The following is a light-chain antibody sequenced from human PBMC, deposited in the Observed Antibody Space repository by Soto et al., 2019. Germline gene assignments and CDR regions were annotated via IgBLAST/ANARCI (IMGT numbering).Light chain of an antibody. CDR2: EGS. CDR1: SSDVGNYNL. J-gene: IGLJ1*01. V-gene: IGLV2-23*01. Sequence: QSVLTQPASVSGSPGQSITISCTGTSSDVGNYNLVSWYQHHPGKAPKLMIYEGSKRPSGVSNRFSGSKSGNTASLTISGLQAEDEADYYCCSYVGSSTPSYVFGTGTKVTVL. CDR3: CSYVGSSTPSYV.